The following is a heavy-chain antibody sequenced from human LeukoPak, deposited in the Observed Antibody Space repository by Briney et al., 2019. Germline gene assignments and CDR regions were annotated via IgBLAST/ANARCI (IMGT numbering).Heavy chain of an antibody. CDR2: IIPILGIA. Sequence: SVKVSCKASGGTFSRYAISWVRQAPGQGLEWMGRIIPILGIANYAQKFQGRVTITADKSTSTAYMELSSLRSEDTAVYYCARGDGDYGDYFDYWGQGTLVTVSS. V-gene: IGHV1-69*04. CDR3: ARGDGDYGDYFDY. CDR1: GGTFSRYA. J-gene: IGHJ4*02. D-gene: IGHD4-17*01.